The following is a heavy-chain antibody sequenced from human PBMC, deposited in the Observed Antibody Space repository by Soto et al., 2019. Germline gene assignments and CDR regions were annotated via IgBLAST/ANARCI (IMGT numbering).Heavy chain of an antibody. CDR3: ARCLYGDYAYFDY. J-gene: IGHJ4*02. Sequence: QVQLAESGGGVVQPGRSLRLSCAASGFTFSSYAMHWVRQAPGKGLEWVAVISYDGSNKYYADSVKGRFTISRDNSKNTLYLQMNSLRAEDTAVYYCARCLYGDYAYFDYWGQGTLVTVSS. D-gene: IGHD4-17*01. V-gene: IGHV3-30-3*01. CDR2: ISYDGSNK. CDR1: GFTFSSYA.